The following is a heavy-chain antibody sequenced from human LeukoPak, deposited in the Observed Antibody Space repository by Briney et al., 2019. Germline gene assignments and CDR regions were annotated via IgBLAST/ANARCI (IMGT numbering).Heavy chain of an antibody. V-gene: IGHV3-7*01. CDR2: IKQDGSEK. CDR1: GLTFSSYW. Sequence: PGGSLRLSCAASGLTFSSYWMSWVRQAPGKGLEWVANIKQDGSEKYYVDSVKGRFTISRDNAKNSLYLQMNSLRAEDTAVYYCAAIGTGDYREDSWGQGTLVTVSS. J-gene: IGHJ4*02. D-gene: IGHD3/OR15-3a*01. CDR3: AAIGTGDYREDS.